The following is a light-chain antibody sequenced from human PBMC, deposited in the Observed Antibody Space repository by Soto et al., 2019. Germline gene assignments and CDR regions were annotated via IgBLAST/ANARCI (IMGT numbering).Light chain of an antibody. CDR2: DVS. CDR3: SSFVSSSALVV. J-gene: IGLJ2*01. Sequence: QSALTQPASVSGSPGQSITISCTGTSSDVGNYNYVSWYQQHPGKAPKLMIYDVSNWPSGVSDRFSGSKSGNTASLTISGLQAEDEADYYCSSFVSSSALVVFGGGTKVTVL. CDR1: SSDVGNYNY. V-gene: IGLV2-14*01.